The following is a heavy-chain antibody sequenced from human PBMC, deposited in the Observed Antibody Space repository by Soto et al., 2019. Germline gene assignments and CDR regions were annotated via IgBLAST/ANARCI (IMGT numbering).Heavy chain of an antibody. J-gene: IGHJ4*02. CDR1: GYTFTSYG. CDR2: ISAYNGNT. D-gene: IGHD5-18*01. CDR3: ARVRLNGYSYGYVDY. V-gene: IGHV1-18*01. Sequence: QVQLVQSGAEVKKPGASVKVSCKASGYTFTSYGISWVRQAPGQGLEWMGWISAYNGNTNYAQKLQGRVTMTTDTPTSTADMELRSLRSDDTAVYYCARVRLNGYSYGYVDYWGQGTRVTVSS.